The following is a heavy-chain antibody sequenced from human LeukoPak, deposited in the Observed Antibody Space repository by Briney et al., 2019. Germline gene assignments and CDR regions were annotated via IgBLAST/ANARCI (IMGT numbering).Heavy chain of an antibody. V-gene: IGHV3-21*01. J-gene: IGHJ4*02. CDR3: ARDRGSYRPIDY. CDR1: TFTFSSYN. CDR2: ISSSGTYI. Sequence: GGSLRLSCAASTFTFSSYNMNWVRQAPGKGLEWVSSISSSGTYIYYRDSVEGRFTISRDNAENSVYLQMNSLRVEDTAIYYCARDRGSYRPIDYWGQGTLVTVSS. D-gene: IGHD1-26*01.